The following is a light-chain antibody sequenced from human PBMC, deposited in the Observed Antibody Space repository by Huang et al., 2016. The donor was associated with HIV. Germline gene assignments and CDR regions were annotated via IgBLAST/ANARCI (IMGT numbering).Light chain of an antibody. Sequence: DIQMTQSPSSLSASVGDRVTITCRASRTIGDFLNWYQQKPGKAPQLLIYAASILQSVVPSKFSGSGSATDFTLTISSLEIEDFATYYCQQSYSTPYTFGQGTNLEI. CDR3: QQSYSTPYT. V-gene: IGKV1-39*01. CDR2: AAS. CDR1: RTIGDF. J-gene: IGKJ2*01.